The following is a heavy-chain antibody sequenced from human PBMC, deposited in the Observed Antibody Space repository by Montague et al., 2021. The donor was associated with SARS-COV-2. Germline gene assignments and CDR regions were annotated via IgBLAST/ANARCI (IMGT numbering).Heavy chain of an antibody. D-gene: IGHD3-22*01. J-gene: IGHJ6*03. CDR1: GGSFSGHY. CDR3: ARGRIEVSMIVVVLTGASYYMDV. CDR2: INNSGST. V-gene: IGHV4-34*01. Sequence: SDPLSLTCAVYGGSFSGHYWSWIRQPPGKGLEWIGEINNSGSTNYNPSLKSRVTISVDTSKNQFSLKLHSVTAADTAVYYCARGRIEVSMIVVVLTGASYYMDVWGKGTTVTVSS.